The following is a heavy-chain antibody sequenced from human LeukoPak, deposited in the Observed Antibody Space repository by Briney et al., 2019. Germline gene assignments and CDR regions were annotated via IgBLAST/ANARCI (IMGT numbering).Heavy chain of an antibody. Sequence: GGSLRLSCAASGFTFSSYSMNWVRQAPGKGLEWVSSISSSSSYIYYADSAKGRFTISRDNAKNSLYLQMNSLRAEDTAVYYCASVIIGSSSTQSPWGQGTLVTVSS. CDR1: GFTFSSYS. J-gene: IGHJ5*02. CDR2: ISSSSSYI. V-gene: IGHV3-21*01. CDR3: ASVIIGSSSTQSP. D-gene: IGHD2-2*01.